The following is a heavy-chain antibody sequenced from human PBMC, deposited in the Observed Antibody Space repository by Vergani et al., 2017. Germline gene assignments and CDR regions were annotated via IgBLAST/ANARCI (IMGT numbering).Heavy chain of an antibody. CDR1: GFTLNNYG. V-gene: IGHV3-30*02. CDR2: IRYDGSME. CDR3: ADSFFSGYVGVACVRMDG. J-gene: IGHJ6*02. Sequence: QVQILQSGGGVVQPGGSLSLYCTLSGFTLNNYGIHWARQAPGKGLEWVSFIRYDGSMEYYGDTVKGRFTMSRGKSQNTVNLQMNSLRTEDTAVYFCADSFFSGYVGVACVRMDGWGQGTTVTVSS. D-gene: IGHD3-10*01.